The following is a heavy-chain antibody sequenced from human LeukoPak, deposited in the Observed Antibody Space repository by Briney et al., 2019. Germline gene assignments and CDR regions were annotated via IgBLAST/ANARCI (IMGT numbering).Heavy chain of an antibody. D-gene: IGHD6-13*01. CDR1: GGTFSSYA. CDR2: IIPILGIA. V-gene: IGHV1-69*04. CDR3: AKDRGTSWPGYFQY. J-gene: IGHJ1*01. Sequence: SVKVSCKASGGTFSSYAISWVRQAPGQGLEWMGRIIPILGIANYAQKFQGRVTITADKSTSTAYMELSSLRSEDTAVYYCAKDRGTSWPGYFQYWGQGTLVTVSS.